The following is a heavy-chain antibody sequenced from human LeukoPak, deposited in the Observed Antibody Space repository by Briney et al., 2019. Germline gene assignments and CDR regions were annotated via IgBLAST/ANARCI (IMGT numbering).Heavy chain of an antibody. V-gene: IGHV3-21*01. CDR3: ASIIGYCSSTSCPGDY. J-gene: IGHJ4*02. Sequence: GGSLRLSCAASGFTFSSYSMNWVRQAPGKGLEWVSSISSSSTNIYYADSVKGPFTISRANTKNSLYLQMNRLRAEDTAVYYCASIIGYCSSTSCPGDYWGQGTLVTVSS. D-gene: IGHD2-2*01. CDR1: GFTFSSYS. CDR2: ISSSSTNI.